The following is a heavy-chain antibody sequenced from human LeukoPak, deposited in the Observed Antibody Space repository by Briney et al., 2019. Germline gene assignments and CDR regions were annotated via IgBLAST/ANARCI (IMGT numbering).Heavy chain of an antibody. CDR3: ARGVVPAAMASTGGWFDP. D-gene: IGHD2-2*01. J-gene: IGHJ5*02. Sequence: PSETLSLTCTVAGGSISSYYWSWIRQPAGKGPEWIGRIYSSESTNYNPSLKSRATISVDKSKNQFSLKLSSVTAADTAVYFCARGVVPAAMASTGGWFDPWGRGTLVTVSS. V-gene: IGHV4-4*07. CDR2: IYSSEST. CDR1: GGSISSYY.